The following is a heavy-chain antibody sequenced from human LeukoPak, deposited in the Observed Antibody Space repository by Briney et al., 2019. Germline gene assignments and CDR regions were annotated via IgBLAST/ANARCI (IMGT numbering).Heavy chain of an antibody. CDR2: IYHSGST. V-gene: IGHV4-39*07. J-gene: IGHJ6*03. CDR3: ARVFGDDYVWGSYRPYYYYYYMDV. D-gene: IGHD3-16*02. CDR1: GGSISSSSYY. Sequence: SETLSLTCTVSGGSISSSSYYWGWIRQPPGKGLEWIGSIYHSGSTYYNPSLKSRVTISVDTSKNQFSLKLSSVTAADTAVYYCARVFGDDYVWGSYRPYYYYYYMDVWGKGTTVTVSS.